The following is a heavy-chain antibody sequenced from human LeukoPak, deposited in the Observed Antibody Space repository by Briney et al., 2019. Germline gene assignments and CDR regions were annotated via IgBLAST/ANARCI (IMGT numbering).Heavy chain of an antibody. CDR2: IYSGGST. D-gene: IGHD3-10*01. Sequence: PGGSLRLSCAASGFTVSSNYMSWVRQAPGKGLEWVSVIYSGGSTYYADSVKGRFTISRDNSKNTLYLQMNSLRAEDTAVYYCARDLITMVRGVPSHGFDIWGQGTMVTVSS. CDR3: ARDLITMVRGVPSHGFDI. CDR1: GFTVSSNY. V-gene: IGHV3-53*01. J-gene: IGHJ3*02.